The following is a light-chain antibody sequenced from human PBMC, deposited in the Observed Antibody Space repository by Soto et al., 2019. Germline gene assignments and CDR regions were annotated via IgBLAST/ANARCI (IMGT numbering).Light chain of an antibody. V-gene: IGKV2-30*01. CDR2: EVS. CDR3: MQGSFWPWT. Sequence: DVVMTKSPLPLPVTLGQPASISWMSIRSFVYSDGNTSLNWFQQRPGQSPRRLIFEVSNRDSGVPDRFCGSASGTDFTLKISRVEAEDVGVYYCMQGSFWPWTFGQGTKV. J-gene: IGKJ1*01. CDR1: RSFVYSDGNTS.